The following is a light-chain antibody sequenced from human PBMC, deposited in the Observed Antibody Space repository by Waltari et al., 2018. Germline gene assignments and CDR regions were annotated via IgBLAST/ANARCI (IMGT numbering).Light chain of an antibody. CDR2: DAS. CDR1: QSVSSY. J-gene: IGKJ4*01. V-gene: IGKV3-11*01. Sequence: EIVLTQSPATLSLSPGERATLSCRASQSVSSYLAWYQQKPGQAPRLRIYDASNRATGIPARFSGSGSGTDFTLTISSLEPEDFAVYYCQQRSNWSFGGGTKVEIK. CDR3: QQRSNWS.